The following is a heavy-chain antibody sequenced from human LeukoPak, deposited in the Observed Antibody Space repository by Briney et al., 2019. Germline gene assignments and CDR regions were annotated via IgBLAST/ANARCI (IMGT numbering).Heavy chain of an antibody. CDR2: IYSGGST. CDR3: ASGGYYYHYGMDV. CDR1: GFTVSSNY. D-gene: IGHD2-15*01. J-gene: IGHJ6*02. V-gene: IGHV3-53*01. Sequence: GGSLRLSCAASGFTVSSNYMSWVRQAPGKGLEWVSVIYSGGSTYYADSVKGRFTISRDNSKNTLYLQMNSLRAEDTAVYYCASGGYYYHYGMDVWGQGTTVTVSS.